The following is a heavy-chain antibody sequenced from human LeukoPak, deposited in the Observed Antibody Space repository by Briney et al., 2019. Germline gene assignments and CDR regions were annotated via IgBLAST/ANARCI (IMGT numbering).Heavy chain of an antibody. CDR1: GYTFTDYY. D-gene: IGHD3-22*01. Sequence: ASVKVSCKAPGYTFTDYYMHWVRQAPGQGLEWMGWINPNSGGTNYAQKFQGSVTMTRDTSISTAYMELRSLRSDDTAVYYCAREGNYYDSSGYYRAVDYWGQGTLVTVSS. CDR3: AREGNYYDSSGYYRAVDY. J-gene: IGHJ4*02. CDR2: INPNSGGT. V-gene: IGHV1-2*02.